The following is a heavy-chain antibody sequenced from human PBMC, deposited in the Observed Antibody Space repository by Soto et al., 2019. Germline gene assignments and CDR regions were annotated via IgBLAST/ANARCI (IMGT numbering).Heavy chain of an antibody. D-gene: IGHD2-8*01. Sequence: WGSLRLSCAASGFTFINYGIHLVRHTPFKWLEWVAVISYDGSHQFYTDSVKGRFTISRDNSKNTLYLQMNSLKTEDTAMYYCAKDPKCCTIGSHFLDNWFDPWGQGTLVTVSS. J-gene: IGHJ5*02. CDR2: ISYDGSHQ. CDR3: AKDPKCCTIGSHFLDNWFDP. CDR1: GFTFINYG. V-gene: IGHV3-30*18.